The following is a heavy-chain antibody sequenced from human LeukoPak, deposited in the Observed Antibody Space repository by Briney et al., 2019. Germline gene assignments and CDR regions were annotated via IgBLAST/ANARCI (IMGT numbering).Heavy chain of an antibody. V-gene: IGHV4-39*01. J-gene: IGHJ3*02. D-gene: IGHD3-22*01. Sequence: SETLSLTCTVSGGSISNDNYLWGWIRQPPGKGLEWLECIYYRGSTYYNPSLKSRVTMSVDTSKNQFSLKLTSVTAADTAVYYCARRFVGYDSTWGASDIWGQGTMVTVSS. CDR3: ARRFVGYDSTWGASDI. CDR1: GGSISNDNYL. CDR2: IYYRGST.